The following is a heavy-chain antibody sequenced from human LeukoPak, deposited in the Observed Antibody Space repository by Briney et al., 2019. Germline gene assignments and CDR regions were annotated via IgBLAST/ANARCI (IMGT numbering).Heavy chain of an antibody. V-gene: IGHV1-2*06. J-gene: IGHJ4*02. CDR3: ARASGGYPKYYFDY. Sequence: ASVKVSCKASGYTFTGYYMHWVRQAPGQGLEWMGRINPNNGGTNYAHKFQGRVTMTRDTSTSTAYMELSRLRSDDTAVYYCARASGGYPKYYFDYWGQGTLVAVSS. CDR2: INPNNGGT. D-gene: IGHD2-15*01. CDR1: GYTFTGYY.